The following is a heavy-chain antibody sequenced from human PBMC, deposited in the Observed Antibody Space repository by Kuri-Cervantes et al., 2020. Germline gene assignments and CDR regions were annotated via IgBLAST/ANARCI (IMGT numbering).Heavy chain of an antibody. CDR2: IYYSGST. Sequence: SETLSLTCTVSGGSISSGGYYWSWIRQHPGKGLEWIGYIYYSGSTYYNPSLKSRVTISVDTSKNQFSLKLSSVTAADTAVYYCARAFKPPAGLLRACAAFDIWGQGTMVTVSS. V-gene: IGHV4-31*03. CDR1: GGSISSGGYY. J-gene: IGHJ3*02. CDR3: ARAFKPPAGLLRACAAFDI. D-gene: IGHD2-15*01.